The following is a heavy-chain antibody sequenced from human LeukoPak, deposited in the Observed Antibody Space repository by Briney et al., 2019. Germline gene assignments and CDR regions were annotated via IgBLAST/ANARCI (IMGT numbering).Heavy chain of an antibody. CDR3: ARGLYGRYYDSSGYYNWFDP. Sequence: SETLSLTCTVSGGSVSSGSHYWSWIRQPPGKGLEWIGYISYSGSTNYNPSLNVRVTISVDTSKNQFSLKLSSVTAADTAVYYCARGLYGRYYDSSGYYNWFDPWGQGTLVTVSS. D-gene: IGHD3-22*01. CDR1: GGSVSSGSHY. CDR2: ISYSGST. V-gene: IGHV4-61*01. J-gene: IGHJ5*02.